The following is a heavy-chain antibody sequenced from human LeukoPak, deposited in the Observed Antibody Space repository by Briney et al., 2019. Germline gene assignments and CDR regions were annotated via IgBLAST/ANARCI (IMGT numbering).Heavy chain of an antibody. V-gene: IGHV4-4*07. Sequence: PSETLSLTCTVSGGSISSYYWSWIRQPAGKGLEWIGRIYTSGSTNYNPSLKSRVTMSVDTSRNQSSLKLRSVTAADTAVYYCARDLVTVTKGFDIWGQGTMVSVSS. D-gene: IGHD4-17*01. CDR1: GGSISSYY. CDR3: ARDLVTVTKGFDI. J-gene: IGHJ3*02. CDR2: IYTSGST.